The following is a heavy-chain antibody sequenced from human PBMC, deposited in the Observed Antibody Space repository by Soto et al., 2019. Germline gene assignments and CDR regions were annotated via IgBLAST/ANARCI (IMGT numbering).Heavy chain of an antibody. V-gene: IGHV1-18*04. CDR1: GYTFTSYG. CDR2: ISPYNYNT. J-gene: IGHJ4*02. CDR3: ARDLRGNSYYFDY. D-gene: IGHD2-21*01. Sequence: ASVKVSCKTSGYTFTSYGISWVRQAPGQGLEWMGWISPYNYNTNYAQKLQGRVTMTTDTSTSTAYMELRSLRSDDTAVYYCARDLRGNSYYFDYWGQGTLVTVSS.